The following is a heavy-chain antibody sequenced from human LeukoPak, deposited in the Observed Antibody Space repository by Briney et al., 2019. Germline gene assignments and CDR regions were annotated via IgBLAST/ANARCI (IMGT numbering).Heavy chain of an antibody. CDR1: GGSMSSGGYC. V-gene: IGHV4-31*03. D-gene: IGHD4-23*01. CDR3: ARELRWKTYFDY. Sequence: SQTLSLTCTVSGGSMSSGGYCWSWIRQHPGKGLEWIGYIYYSGSTYYNPSLKSRVTISVDTSKNQFSLKPSSVTAADTAVYYCARELRWKTYFDYWGQGTLVTVSS. CDR2: IYYSGST. J-gene: IGHJ4*02.